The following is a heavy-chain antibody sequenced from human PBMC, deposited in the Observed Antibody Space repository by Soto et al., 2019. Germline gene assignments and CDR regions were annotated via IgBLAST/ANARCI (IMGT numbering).Heavy chain of an antibody. D-gene: IGHD1-7*01. CDR2: INPAGGTT. J-gene: IGHJ4*02. CDR3: ARDGTFDI. CDR1: GYTFTRYF. Sequence: QVQLVQSGAEVKKPGASVKVSCQASGYTFTRYFIQWLRQGPGQELEWMGLINPAGGTTSYAQKFQGRVTMTRETSTRTVYMEMSSLRAEDTAVYYCARDGTFDIWGQGTLVTVYS. V-gene: IGHV1-46*01.